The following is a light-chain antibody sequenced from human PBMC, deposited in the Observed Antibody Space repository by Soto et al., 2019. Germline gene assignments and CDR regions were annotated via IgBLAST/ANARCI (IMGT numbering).Light chain of an antibody. Sequence: DIQMTQSPSTLSASVGDRVTITCRASQSIGTWLAWYQQKAGKAPKLLIYKASSLQTGVPSRFSGSGSGTEFTLTVSSLQPDDFATYYCQLFHSISWTFGQGTNVEIK. CDR2: KAS. CDR1: QSIGTW. CDR3: QLFHSISWT. V-gene: IGKV1-5*03. J-gene: IGKJ1*01.